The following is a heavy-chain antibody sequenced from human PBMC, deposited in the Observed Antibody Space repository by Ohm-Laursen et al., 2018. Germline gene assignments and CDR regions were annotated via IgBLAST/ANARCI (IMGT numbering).Heavy chain of an antibody. Sequence: SLRLSCSASGITFSSYAMNWVRQAPGTGLEWVSGISGSGGSTDYADSVKGRFTISRDNSKNTLYLQMNILRADDTAVYYCAITGWFWNYWGQGTLVTVSS. J-gene: IGHJ4*02. D-gene: IGHD2-15*01. CDR1: GITFSSYA. V-gene: IGHV3-23*01. CDR2: ISGSGGST. CDR3: AITGWFWNY.